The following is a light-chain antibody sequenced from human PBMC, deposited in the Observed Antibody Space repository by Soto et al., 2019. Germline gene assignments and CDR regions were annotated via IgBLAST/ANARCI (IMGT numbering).Light chain of an antibody. CDR1: SSNIGAGYD. Sequence: QLVLTQPPSVSGAPGQKVTISCTGSSSNIGAGYDVQWYQQLPGTAPKLLIYAYNVRPSGVPDRFSGSKSGTSASLAITGLQAEDEADYYCQSYDNSLSGAYVFGSGTKLTVL. J-gene: IGLJ1*01. CDR3: QSYDNSLSGAYV. CDR2: AYN. V-gene: IGLV1-40*01.